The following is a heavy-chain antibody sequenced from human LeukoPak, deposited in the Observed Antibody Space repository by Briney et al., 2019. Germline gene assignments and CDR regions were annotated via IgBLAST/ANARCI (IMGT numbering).Heavy chain of an antibody. CDR2: ISSSSTI. J-gene: IGHJ4*02. V-gene: IGHV3-48*02. CDR3: AREYLVAMIGTGFDY. D-gene: IGHD5-12*01. Sequence: TGGSLRRSCAASGFTFSSYSMNWVRQAPGKGLEWVSYISSSSTIYHADSVKGRFTISRDNAKNSLYLQMNSLRDEDTAVYYCAREYLVAMIGTGFDYWGQGTLVTVSS. CDR1: GFTFSSYS.